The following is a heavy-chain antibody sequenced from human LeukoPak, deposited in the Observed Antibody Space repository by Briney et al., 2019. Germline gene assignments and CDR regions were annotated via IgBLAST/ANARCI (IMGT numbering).Heavy chain of an antibody. D-gene: IGHD3-22*01. CDR1: GGSMSSYY. Sequence: SETLSLTCTVSGGSMSSYYWSWIRQPPGKGLEWIGYIYYSGSTNYNPSLKSRVTISVDTSKIQFSLKLRSVTAADTAVYYCASGFTRGYYDSSGYGIYYFDYWGQGTLVTVSS. CDR3: ASGFTRGYYDSSGYGIYYFDY. CDR2: IYYSGST. V-gene: IGHV4-59*01. J-gene: IGHJ4*02.